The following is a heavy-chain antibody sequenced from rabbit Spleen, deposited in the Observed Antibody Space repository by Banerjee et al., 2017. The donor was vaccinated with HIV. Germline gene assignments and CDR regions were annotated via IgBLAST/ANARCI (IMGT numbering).Heavy chain of an antibody. V-gene: IGHV1S40*01. D-gene: IGHD4-2*01. CDR1: GFSFSSRYC. CDR3: GRDPAGREDFNL. Sequence: QSLEESGGDLVKPGASLTLSCTASGFSFSSRYCVCWVRQAPGKGLEWIACIYAGDGSTYYANWAKGRITVSKASSTTVTLQMTSLTAADTATYFCGRDPAGREDFNLWGQGTLVTVS. J-gene: IGHJ4*01. CDR2: IYAGDGST.